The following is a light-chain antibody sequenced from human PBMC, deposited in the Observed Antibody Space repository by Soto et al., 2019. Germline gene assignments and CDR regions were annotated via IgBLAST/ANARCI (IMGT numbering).Light chain of an antibody. Sequence: EIVMTQSPATLSVSPGERATLSCRASQSVSSYLAWYQQKPGQAPRLLFYGASTRATGIPARFIGSGSGTEFTLTISSLLSEDVAVDYCQKYNNWPRLYTFGQGTKREIK. CDR2: GAS. J-gene: IGKJ2*01. CDR1: QSVSSY. CDR3: QKYNNWPRLYT. V-gene: IGKV3-15*01.